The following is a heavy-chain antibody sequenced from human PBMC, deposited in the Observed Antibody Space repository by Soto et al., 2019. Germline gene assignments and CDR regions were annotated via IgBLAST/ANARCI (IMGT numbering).Heavy chain of an antibody. V-gene: IGHV3-21*01. CDR3: TRDYVMDV. CDR1: GFTFSGDS. CDR2: ISTTSTYI. Sequence: GGSLRLSCAASGFTFSGDSMNWVRQAPGKGLEWVSSISTTSTYIYYADSVKGRFTISRDNANNSLHLRMNSLRAEDTAVYYCTRDYVMDVWGQGTTVTVSS. J-gene: IGHJ6*02.